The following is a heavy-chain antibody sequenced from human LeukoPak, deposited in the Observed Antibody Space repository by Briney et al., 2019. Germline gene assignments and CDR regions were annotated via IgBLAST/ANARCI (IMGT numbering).Heavy chain of an antibody. V-gene: IGHV3-30-3*01. D-gene: IGHD1-26*01. CDR1: GFTFSSYA. CDR3: ARDTAVGATGY. Sequence: PGRSLRLSCAASGFTFSSYAMHWVRQAPGKGLEWVAVISYDGSNKYYADSVKGRFTISRDNAKNSLYLQMNSLRAEDTAVYYCARDTAVGATGYWGQGTLVTVSS. J-gene: IGHJ4*02. CDR2: ISYDGSNK.